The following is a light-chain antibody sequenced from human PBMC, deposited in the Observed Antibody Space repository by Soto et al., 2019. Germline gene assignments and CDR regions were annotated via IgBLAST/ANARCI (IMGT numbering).Light chain of an antibody. Sequence: QSALTQPASVAGFPGQSITISCTWTTSDVGGYNYVSWYQHHPGNAPKLIIYEVSSRSSGVSNRFSGSKSGNTASLIISGLQTEDEAGYYCSSYTSSSTSVFGTGTKVTVL. J-gene: IGLJ1*01. V-gene: IGLV2-14*01. CDR1: TSDVGGYNY. CDR3: SSYTSSSTSV. CDR2: EVS.